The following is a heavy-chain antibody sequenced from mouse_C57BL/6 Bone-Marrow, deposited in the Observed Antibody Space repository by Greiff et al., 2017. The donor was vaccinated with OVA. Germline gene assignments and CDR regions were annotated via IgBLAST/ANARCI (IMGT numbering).Heavy chain of an antibody. CDR1: GYAFSSYW. CDR2: IYPGDGDT. D-gene: IGHD3-2*02. V-gene: IGHV1-80*01. CDR3: ARGASSGRGDY. J-gene: IGHJ4*01. Sequence: QVQLKESGAELVKPGASVKISCKASGYAFSSYWMNWVKQRPGKGLEWIGQIYPGDGDTNYNGKFKGKATLTADKSSSTAYMQLSSLTSEDSAVYFCARGASSGRGDYWGQGTSVTVSS.